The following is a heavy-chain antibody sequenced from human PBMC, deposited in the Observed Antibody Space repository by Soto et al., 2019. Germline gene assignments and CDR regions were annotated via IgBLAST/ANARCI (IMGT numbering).Heavy chain of an antibody. CDR2: ISGSGRST. Sequence: PGGSLRLSCAASGFTFSNYAMSWVRQAPGKGLEWVSGISGSGRSTYYADSVKGRFTISRDNSKNTLSLQMDSLRVEDTAVYFCAKTLEYRSSSVDYWGQGTLVTVSS. V-gene: IGHV3-23*01. J-gene: IGHJ4*02. CDR1: GFTFSNYA. D-gene: IGHD6-6*01. CDR3: AKTLEYRSSSVDY.